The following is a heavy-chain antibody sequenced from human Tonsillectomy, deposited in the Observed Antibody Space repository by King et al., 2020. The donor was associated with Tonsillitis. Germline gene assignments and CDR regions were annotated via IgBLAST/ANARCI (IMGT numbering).Heavy chain of an antibody. V-gene: IGHV7-4-1*02. CDR1: GYDFSDYA. CDR3: ARDTDVAPLDF. Sequence: QLVQSGSELRKPGASVKVSCETSGYDFSDYAMNWVRQAPGQGLEWMGWINTNTGNPTYAQGFTGRFVFSLDSSVSTIYLLINNLKTEDNAVYFCARDTDVAPLDFWGQGTLVTVSS. J-gene: IGHJ4*02. CDR2: INTNTGNP. D-gene: IGHD2-21*01.